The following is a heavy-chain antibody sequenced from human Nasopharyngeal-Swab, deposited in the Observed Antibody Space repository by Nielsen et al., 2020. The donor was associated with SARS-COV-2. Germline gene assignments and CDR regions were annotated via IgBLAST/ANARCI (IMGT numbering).Heavy chain of an antibody. V-gene: IGHV3-23*01. J-gene: IGHJ4*02. CDR3: AKGKRPYCSGGSCYTAFDY. D-gene: IGHD2-15*01. CDR1: GFTFNNYA. Sequence: GESLKISCAASGFTFNNYAMSWVRQAPGKGLEWVSAISGSGGSTYYADSVKGRFTISRDNSKTTLYLQMNSLRAEDTAVYYCAKGKRPYCSGGSCYTAFDYWGQGTLVTVSS. CDR2: ISGSGGST.